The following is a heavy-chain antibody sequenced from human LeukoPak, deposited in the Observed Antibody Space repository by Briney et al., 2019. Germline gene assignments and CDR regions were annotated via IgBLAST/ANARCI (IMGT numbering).Heavy chain of an antibody. CDR1: GFTFSNYA. Sequence: PGGSLRLSCAASGFTFSNYAMNWVRQAPGKGLEWVSAISGSGGSTYYADSVKGRFTISRDNSKNTLYLQMNSLRAEDTAVYYCARQGYCSSTSCYPSLDYWGQGTLVTVSS. CDR3: ARQGYCSSTSCYPSLDY. J-gene: IGHJ4*02. D-gene: IGHD2-2*01. CDR2: ISGSGGST. V-gene: IGHV3-23*01.